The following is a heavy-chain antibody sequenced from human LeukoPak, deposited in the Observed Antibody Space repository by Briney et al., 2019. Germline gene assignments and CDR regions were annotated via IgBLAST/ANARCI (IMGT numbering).Heavy chain of an antibody. CDR2: INHSGST. V-gene: IGHV4-34*01. CDR3: ARRGGPYGDYEENYFDY. CDR1: GGSFSGYY. D-gene: IGHD4-17*01. Sequence: PSETLSLTCAVYGGSFSGYYWSWIRQPPGKGLEWIGEINHSGSTNYNPSLKSRVTISVDTSKNQFSLKLSSVTAADTAVYYCARRGGPYGDYEENYFDYWGQGTLVTVSS. J-gene: IGHJ4*02.